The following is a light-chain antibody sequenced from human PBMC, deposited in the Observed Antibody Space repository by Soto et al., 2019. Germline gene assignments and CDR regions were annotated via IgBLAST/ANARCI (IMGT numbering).Light chain of an antibody. CDR1: QNINNY. J-gene: IGKJ4*01. V-gene: IGKV1-39*01. CDR2: TTS. CDR3: QQSYDSLT. Sequence: DIQMTQSPASLSASVGDRVTITCRASQNINNYLNWYQQKPGKAPKVLIYTTSNLHTGVPSRFSGRGSGTDFTLTITSLQSEDFATYYCQQSYDSLTFGGGTKVEI.